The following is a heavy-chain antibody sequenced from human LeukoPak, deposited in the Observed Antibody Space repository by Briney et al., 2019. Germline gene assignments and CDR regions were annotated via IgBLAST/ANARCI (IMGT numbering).Heavy chain of an antibody. V-gene: IGHV3-7*01. CDR2: IKQDGSEK. CDR3: ARGRTKQQLVLTGWFDP. J-gene: IGHJ5*02. CDR1: GFTFSNYW. Sequence: PGGSLRLSCAASGFTFSNYWMSWVRQAPGKGLEWVANIKQDGSEKYYVDSVKGRFTISRDNAKNSLYLQMNSLRAEDTAVYYCARGRTKQQLVLTGWFDPWGQGTLVTVSS. D-gene: IGHD6-13*01.